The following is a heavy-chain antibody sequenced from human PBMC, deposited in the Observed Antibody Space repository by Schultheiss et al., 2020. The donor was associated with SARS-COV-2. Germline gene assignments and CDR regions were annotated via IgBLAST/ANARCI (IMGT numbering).Heavy chain of an antibody. CDR1: GFTFSGYA. CDR3: AKVLSVYYYYGMDV. CDR2: ISYDGLSK. D-gene: IGHD5/OR15-5a*01. V-gene: IGHV3-30-3*01. Sequence: GESLKISCAASGFTFSGYAMHWVRQAPGKGLEWVAVISYDGLSKYYADSVKGRFTISRDNSKNTLYLQMNSLRAEDTAVYYCAKVLSVYYYYGMDVWGQGTTVTVSS. J-gene: IGHJ6*02.